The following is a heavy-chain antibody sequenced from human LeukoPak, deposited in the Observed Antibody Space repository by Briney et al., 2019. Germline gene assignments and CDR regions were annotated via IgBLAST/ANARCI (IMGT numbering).Heavy chain of an antibody. Sequence: GGSLRLSCAASGFTFSNAWMSRVRQAPGKGLEWVGRIKSKTDGGTTDYAAPVKGRFTISRDDSKNTLYLQMNSLKTEDTAVYYCTTGLYSKRLYIPRDYWGQGTLVTVSS. D-gene: IGHD3-10*01. J-gene: IGHJ4*02. CDR3: TTGLYSKRLYIPRDY. CDR2: IKSKTDGGTT. V-gene: IGHV3-15*01. CDR1: GFTFSNAW.